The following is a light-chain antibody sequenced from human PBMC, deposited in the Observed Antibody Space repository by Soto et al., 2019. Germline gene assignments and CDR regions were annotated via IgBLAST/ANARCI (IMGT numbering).Light chain of an antibody. CDR3: QQCGSSLPWT. CDR2: ASS. J-gene: IGKJ1*01. Sequence: EIVLTQSPGTLSLSPGDRATLSCRASQIISSAYLAWYQQRPGQAPRLLIYASSSRATGIPDRFSGSGSGTALTLTISRRASEDFAVYYCQQCGSSLPWTFGQGTTGEMK. CDR1: QIISSAY. V-gene: IGKV3-20*01.